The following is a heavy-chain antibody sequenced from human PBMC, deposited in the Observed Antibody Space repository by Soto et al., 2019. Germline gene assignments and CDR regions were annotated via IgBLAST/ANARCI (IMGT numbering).Heavy chain of an antibody. J-gene: IGHJ4*02. CDR2: ISSSSSTI. D-gene: IGHD3-10*01. CDR1: GFTFSSYS. CDR3: ARSTMNDYQFGELPYYFDY. V-gene: IGHV3-48*01. Sequence: GGSLRLSCAASGFTFSSYSMNWVRQAPGKGLEWVSYISSSSSTIYYADSVKGRFTISRDNAKNSLYLQMNSLRAEDTAVYYCARSTMNDYQFGELPYYFDYWGQGTLVTVSS.